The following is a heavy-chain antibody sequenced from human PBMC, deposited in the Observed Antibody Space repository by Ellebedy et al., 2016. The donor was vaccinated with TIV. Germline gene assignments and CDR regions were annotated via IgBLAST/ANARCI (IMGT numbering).Heavy chain of an antibody. CDR3: ARAPFYRTNDLDY. D-gene: IGHD1-1*01. J-gene: IGHJ4*02. CDR1: GYTFTSYD. V-gene: IGHV1-8*01. Sequence: ASVKVSXXASGYTFTSYDINWARQATGQGLEWMGWMNPNSGNTGYAQKFQGRVTMTRNTSISTAYMELSSLRSEDTAVYYCARAPFYRTNDLDYWGQGTLVTVSS. CDR2: MNPNSGNT.